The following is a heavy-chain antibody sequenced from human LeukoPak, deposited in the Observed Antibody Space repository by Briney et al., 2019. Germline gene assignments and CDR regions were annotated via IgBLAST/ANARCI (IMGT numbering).Heavy chain of an antibody. CDR2: ITETGGTA. D-gene: IGHD6-19*01. V-gene: IGHV3-23*01. Sequence: SLSLSCVPSVFTFTKCAMSGLHQAPGGGGEGGEIITETGGTAYYTPSLKSRFTISRDNSRNTVYMQMDSLRAEDTGIYYCAGDRNSDWYSPLDCWGQGSQVTVS. J-gene: IGHJ4*02. CDR3: AGDRNSDWYSPLDC. CDR1: VFTFTKCA.